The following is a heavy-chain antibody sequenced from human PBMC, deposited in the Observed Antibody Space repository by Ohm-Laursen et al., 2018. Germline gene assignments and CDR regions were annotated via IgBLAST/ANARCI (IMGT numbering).Heavy chain of an antibody. CDR2: ISSSGTTI. Sequence: SLRLSCTAFGFTFSSYEMNWVRQAPGKGLEWVSYISSSGTTIYYADSMKGRFTISRDNAKNSLYLQMNSLRAEDTAVYYCVRGVWFDPWGQGTLVTVSS. V-gene: IGHV3-48*03. J-gene: IGHJ5*02. CDR3: VRGVWFDP. CDR1: GFTFSSYE.